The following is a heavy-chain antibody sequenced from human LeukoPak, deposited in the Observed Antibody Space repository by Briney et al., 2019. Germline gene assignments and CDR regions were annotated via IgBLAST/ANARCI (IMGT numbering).Heavy chain of an antibody. CDR3: ARGSFGGVIDPYDPHFDY. V-gene: IGHV3-48*03. CDR2: ISSSGSTT. Sequence: SGGSLRLSCAASGFTFSSYEMNWVRQAPGKGLEWVSYISSSGSTTYYADSVKGRFTISRDNAKNSLYLQMNSLRAEDTAVYYCARGSFGGVIDPYDPHFDYWGQGTLVTVSS. J-gene: IGHJ4*02. CDR1: GFTFSSYE. D-gene: IGHD3-16*02.